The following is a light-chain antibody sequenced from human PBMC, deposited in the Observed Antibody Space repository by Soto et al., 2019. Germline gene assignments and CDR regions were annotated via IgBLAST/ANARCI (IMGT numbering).Light chain of an antibody. V-gene: IGLV2-14*03. CDR3: SSYRASNTVV. Sequence: QSALTQPASVSGSPGQSITISCTGTSSDVGGYNYVSWYQHHPGRAPKLMIYNAFDRPSGVSNRFSGSKSGNTASLTISGLQAEDEAGYYCSSYRASNTVVFGGGTKLTVL. J-gene: IGLJ2*01. CDR2: NAF. CDR1: SSDVGGYNY.